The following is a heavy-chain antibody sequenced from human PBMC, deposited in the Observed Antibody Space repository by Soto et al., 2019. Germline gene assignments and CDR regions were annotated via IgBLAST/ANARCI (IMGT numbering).Heavy chain of an antibody. CDR3: ASMITFGGVIVIRGFDY. CDR2: IYYSGST. V-gene: IGHV4-39*07. Sequence: SETLSLTCTVSGGSISSSSYYWGGIRQPPGKGLEWIGSIYYSGSTYYNPSLKSRVTISVDTSKNQFSLKLSSVTAADTAVYYCASMITFGGVIVIRGFDYWGQGTLVTVSS. D-gene: IGHD3-16*02. J-gene: IGHJ4*02. CDR1: GGSISSSSYY.